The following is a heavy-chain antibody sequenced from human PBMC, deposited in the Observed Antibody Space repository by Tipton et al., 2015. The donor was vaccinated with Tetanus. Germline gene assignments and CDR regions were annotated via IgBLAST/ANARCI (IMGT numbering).Heavy chain of an antibody. CDR2: IYSPGTT. V-gene: IGHV4-34*09. J-gene: IGHJ6*02. CDR1: GASFSDYY. CDR3: ARDGGNYFYYGMNV. Sequence: TLSLTCAVYGASFSDYYWSWIRQAPGKGLEWIGYIYSPGTTSYAPSLRGRATISFDSVKNHFSLSLSSVTAADTAMYHCARDGGNYFYYGMNVWGQGAAVTVSS.